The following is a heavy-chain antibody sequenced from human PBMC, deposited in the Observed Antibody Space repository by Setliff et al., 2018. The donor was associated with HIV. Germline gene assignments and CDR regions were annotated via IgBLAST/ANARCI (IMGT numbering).Heavy chain of an antibody. CDR1: GGSISSSSYY. Sequence: SETLSLTCTVSGGSISSSSYYWSWIRQSPGKGLEWIGEINHSGSTHYNPPLKSRATISVDTSENQFSLKLTSVTAADTAMYFCARDATSEGYMDVWGKGTTVTVSS. CDR3: ARDATSEGYMDV. J-gene: IGHJ6*03. CDR2: INHSGST. V-gene: IGHV4-39*07.